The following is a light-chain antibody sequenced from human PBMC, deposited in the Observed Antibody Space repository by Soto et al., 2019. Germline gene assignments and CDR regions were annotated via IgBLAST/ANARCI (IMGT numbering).Light chain of an antibody. CDR3: YSYTSSSTYV. J-gene: IGLJ1*01. CDR2: DVS. CDR1: GSYVGAYNY. V-gene: IGLV2-14*01. Sequence: QSGLTQRAAVSRSPGQSGTSSCSGTGSYVGAYNYVSWYQQHPAKAPKLMIYDVSNRPSGVSDRFSGSKSGNTASLTISGLQAEDEADYYCYSYTSSSTYVFGSGTRSPS.